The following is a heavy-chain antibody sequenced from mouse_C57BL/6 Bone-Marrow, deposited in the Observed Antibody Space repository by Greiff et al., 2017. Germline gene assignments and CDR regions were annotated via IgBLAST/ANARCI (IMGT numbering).Heavy chain of an antibody. CDR2: IYPSDSET. Sequence: VQLQQPGAELVRPGSSVKLSCKASGYTFTSYWMDWVKQRPGQGLEWIGNIYPSDSETHYNQKFKDKATLTVDKSSSTAYMQLSSLTSEDSAVYYCARKGSDYKDYAMDYWGQGTSVTGSS. CDR1: GYTFTSYW. V-gene: IGHV1-61*01. CDR3: ARKGSDYKDYAMDY. J-gene: IGHJ4*01. D-gene: IGHD2-12*01.